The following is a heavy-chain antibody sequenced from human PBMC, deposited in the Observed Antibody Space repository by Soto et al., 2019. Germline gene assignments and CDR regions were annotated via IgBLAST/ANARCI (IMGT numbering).Heavy chain of an antibody. Sequence: SETLSLTCTVSGGSISSGGYYWSWIRQHPGKGLEWIGYIYYSGSTYYNPSLKSRVTISVDTSKNQFSLKLSSVTAAATAVYYCGRGRWFGELSPLTPNWFDPWGQGTLVTVSS. J-gene: IGHJ5*02. V-gene: IGHV4-31*03. CDR2: IYYSGST. CDR3: GRGRWFGELSPLTPNWFDP. CDR1: GGSISSGGYY. D-gene: IGHD3-10*01.